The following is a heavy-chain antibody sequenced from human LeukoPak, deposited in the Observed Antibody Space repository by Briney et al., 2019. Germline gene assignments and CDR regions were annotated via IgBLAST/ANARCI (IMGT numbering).Heavy chain of an antibody. J-gene: IGHJ5*01. CDR1: DGSFSGYY. CDR3: ARRPRGVIIKTWFDS. Sequence: PSETLSLTCGVYDGSFSGYYCSWIRQPPGKGLEWIGEISHSGSANYNPSLKSRVTILLDTSKNQFSLNLSSVTAADTAVYYCARRPRGVIIKTWFDSWGQGTLVTVSS. CDR2: ISHSGSA. V-gene: IGHV4-34*01. D-gene: IGHD3-10*01.